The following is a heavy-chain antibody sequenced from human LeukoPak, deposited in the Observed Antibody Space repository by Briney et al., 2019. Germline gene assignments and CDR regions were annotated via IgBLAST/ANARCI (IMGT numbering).Heavy chain of an antibody. CDR2: ISYDGSNK. CDR3: ARDRLPALEAIFEVWSWFDP. J-gene: IGHJ5*02. D-gene: IGHD3-3*01. V-gene: IGHV3-30-3*01. Sequence: GGSLRLSCAASGFTFSSYAMHWVRQAPGKGLEWVAVISYDGSNKYYADSAKGRFTISRDNSKNTLYLQMNSLRAEDTAVYYCARDRLPALEAIFEVWSWFDPWGQGTLVTVSS. CDR1: GFTFSSYA.